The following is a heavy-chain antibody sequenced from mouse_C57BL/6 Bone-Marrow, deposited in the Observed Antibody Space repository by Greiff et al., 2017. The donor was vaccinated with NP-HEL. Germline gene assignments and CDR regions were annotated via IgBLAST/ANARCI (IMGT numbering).Heavy chain of an antibody. D-gene: IGHD2-1*01. V-gene: IGHV3-8*01. Sequence: VQLKQSGPGLAKPSQTLSLTCSVTGYSITSDYWNWIRKFPGNKLEYMGYISYSGSTYYNPSLKSRISITRDTSKNQYYLQLNSVTTEDTATYYCARWGLYYGKDYYAMDYWGQGTSVTVSS. CDR3: ARWGLYYGKDYYAMDY. J-gene: IGHJ4*01. CDR2: ISYSGST. CDR1: GYSITSDY.